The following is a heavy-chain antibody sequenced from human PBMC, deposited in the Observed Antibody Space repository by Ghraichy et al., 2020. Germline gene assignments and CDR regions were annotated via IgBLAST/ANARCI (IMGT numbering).Heavy chain of an antibody. D-gene: IGHD3-9*01. J-gene: IGHJ6*02. CDR2: IQSSGRT. Sequence: SQTLSLTCTVSGGSLSDYSWTWIRQPAGRALEWIERIQSSGRTNSNPFLKSRVSMSVDTSKNHVSLSLSSVTAADTAVYYCARSRLYYDVLTGYSPNYYYGMDVWGQGTTFTVSS. CDR3: ARSRLYYDVLTGYSPNYYYGMDV. V-gene: IGHV4-4*07. CDR1: GGSLSDYS.